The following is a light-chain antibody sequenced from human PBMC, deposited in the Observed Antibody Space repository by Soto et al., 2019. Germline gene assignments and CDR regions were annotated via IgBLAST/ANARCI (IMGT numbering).Light chain of an antibody. CDR1: SSDVGVYMF. V-gene: IGLV2-14*01. CDR3: SSYTSSSTYV. Sequence: QSALTQPASVSGSPGQSITISCTGTSSDVGVYMFVSWYQQHPGKAPKLMIYEVSYRPSGVSNRFSGSKSGNTASLTISGLQAEDEADYYCSSYTSSSTYVFGTGT. CDR2: EVS. J-gene: IGLJ1*01.